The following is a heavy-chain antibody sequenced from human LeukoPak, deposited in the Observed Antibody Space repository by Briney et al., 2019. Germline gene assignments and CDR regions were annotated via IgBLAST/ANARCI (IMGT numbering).Heavy chain of an antibody. CDR2: IYHSGIT. CDR1: DYSISSGYGYY. D-gene: IGHD3-16*01. V-gene: IGHV4-38-2*02. Sequence: PSETLSLTCTVSDYSISSGYGYYWGWIRQPPGKGLEWIGNIYHSGITYYNHFNSSLKSRVTISIDTSKNQFSLRLTSVTAADTAVYYCARGNYDYVWGGIDYWGQGTLVTVYS. CDR3: ARGNYDYVWGGIDY. J-gene: IGHJ4*02.